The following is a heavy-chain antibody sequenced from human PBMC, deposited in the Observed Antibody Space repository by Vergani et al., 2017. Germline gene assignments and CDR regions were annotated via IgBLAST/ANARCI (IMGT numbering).Heavy chain of an antibody. V-gene: IGHV3-30*03. CDR1: GFTFSSYG. J-gene: IGHJ4*02. CDR3: ARDLYSLVDTAMVVLEY. CDR2: ISYDGSNK. Sequence: VQLLESGGGLVQPGGSLRLSCAASGFTFSSYGMHWVRQAPGKGLEWVAVISYDGSNKYYADSVKGRFTISRDNSKNTLYLQMNSLRAEDTAVYYCARDLYSLVDTAMVVLEYWGQGTLVTVSS. D-gene: IGHD5-18*01.